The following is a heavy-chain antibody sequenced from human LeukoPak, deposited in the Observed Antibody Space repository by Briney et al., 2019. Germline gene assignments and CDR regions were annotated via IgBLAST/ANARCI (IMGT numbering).Heavy chain of an antibody. J-gene: IGHJ4*02. D-gene: IGHD2-21*01. Sequence: PSETLSLTCTVSGDSISSYYWSWIRQPPGKGLEWIGYIYYSGSTNYNPSLKSRVTISVDTSKNQFSLKLSSVTAADTAVYYCARAPFGDYSTDGYYFDYWGQGALVTVSS. V-gene: IGHV4-59*01. CDR1: GDSISSYY. CDR2: IYYSGST. CDR3: ARAPFGDYSTDGYYFDY.